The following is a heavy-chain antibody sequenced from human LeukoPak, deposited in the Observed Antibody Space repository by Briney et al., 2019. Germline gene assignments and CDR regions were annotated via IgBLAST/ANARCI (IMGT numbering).Heavy chain of an antibody. D-gene: IGHD5-24*01. V-gene: IGHV3-48*01. CDR3: ASVAIEVAFDI. CDR2: ISSSSSTI. CDR1: GFTFSGYW. J-gene: IGHJ3*02. Sequence: PGGSLRLSCAASGFTFSGYWMTWVRQAPGKGLEWVSYISSSSSTIYYADSVKGRFTISRDNAKNSLYLQMNSLRAEDTAVYYCASVAIEVAFDISSQGTMVTVSS.